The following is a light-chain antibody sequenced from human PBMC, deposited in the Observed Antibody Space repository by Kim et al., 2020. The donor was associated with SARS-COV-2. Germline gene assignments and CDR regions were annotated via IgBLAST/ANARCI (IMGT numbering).Light chain of an antibody. CDR3: QSYYSSNSWV. V-gene: IGLV6-57*03. J-gene: IGLJ3*02. CDR2: ETN. Sequence: NTVIISCTRSSGSIASTYVQWYRLRPGSAPTTVIYETNQRPSGVPDRFSGSIDGSANSASLTISGLKTEDEADYYCQSYYSSNSWVFGGGTQLTVL. CDR1: SGSIASTY.